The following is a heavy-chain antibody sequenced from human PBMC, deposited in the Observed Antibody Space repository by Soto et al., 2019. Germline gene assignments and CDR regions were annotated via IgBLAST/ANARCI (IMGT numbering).Heavy chain of an antibody. Sequence: SVKVSCKASGGTFSSYAISWVRQAPGQGLEWMGGIVPIFGTANYAQTFQGRLTITADESTSTVFMELSSLRSEDTAVYYCARRGYYYDSSGYFDYWGQGTLVTVSS. D-gene: IGHD3-22*01. J-gene: IGHJ4*01. V-gene: IGHV1-69*13. CDR3: ARRGYYYDSSGYFDY. CDR2: IVPIFGTA. CDR1: GGTFSSYA.